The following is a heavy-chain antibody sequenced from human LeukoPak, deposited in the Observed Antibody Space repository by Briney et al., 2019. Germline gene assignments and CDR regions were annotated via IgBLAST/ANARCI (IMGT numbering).Heavy chain of an antibody. V-gene: IGHV3-30*04. J-gene: IGHJ4*02. Sequence: GGSLRLSCAASGFTFSSYAMHWVRQAPGEGLEWVAVISYDGSNKYYADSVKGRFTISRDNSKNTLYLQMNSLRAEDTAVYYCARPNWNQGSFDYWGQGTLVTVSS. CDR1: GFTFSSYA. CDR3: ARPNWNQGSFDY. CDR2: ISYDGSNK. D-gene: IGHD1-1*01.